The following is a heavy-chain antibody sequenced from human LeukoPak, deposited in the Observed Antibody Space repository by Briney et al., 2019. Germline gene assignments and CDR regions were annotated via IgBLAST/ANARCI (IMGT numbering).Heavy chain of an antibody. D-gene: IGHD6-19*01. V-gene: IGHV4-39*07. CDR2: IYYSGST. J-gene: IGHJ5*02. CDR3: AREFRYSSGWPMVWFDP. Sequence: SETLSLTCTVSGGSISSSSYYWGWIRQPPGKGLEWIGSIYYSGSTYYNPSLKSRVTISVDTSKNQFSLKLSSVTAADTAVYYCAREFRYSSGWPMVWFDPWGQGTLVTVSS. CDR1: GGSISSSSYY.